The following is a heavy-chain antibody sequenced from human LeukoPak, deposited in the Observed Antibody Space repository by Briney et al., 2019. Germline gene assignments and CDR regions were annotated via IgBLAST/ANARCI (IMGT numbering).Heavy chain of an antibody. CDR2: IDPSDSYT. V-gene: IGHV5-10-1*01. Sequence: GESLKISCKGSGYSFTSYWISWVRQMPGKGLEWMGRIDPSDSYTNYSPSFQGHVTISADKSISTAYLQWSSLKASDTAMYYCARHEHYDIHELDYWGQGTLVTVSS. CDR3: ARHEHYDIHELDY. J-gene: IGHJ4*02. D-gene: IGHD3-9*01. CDR1: GYSFTSYW.